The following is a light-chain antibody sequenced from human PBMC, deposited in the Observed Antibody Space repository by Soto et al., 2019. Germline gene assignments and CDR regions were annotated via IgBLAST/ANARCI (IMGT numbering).Light chain of an antibody. V-gene: IGLV3-1*01. CDR2: QDK. CDR1: RLGDKY. CDR3: QAWESSTV. Sequence: SYELTQPPAVSVSPGQTASITCSGDRLGDKYVFWYQQKAGQSPVLVIFQDKKRPSGIPERFSGSNSGNTATLTVSGTQAMDEADYYCQAWESSTVFGGGTQLTVL. J-gene: IGLJ2*01.